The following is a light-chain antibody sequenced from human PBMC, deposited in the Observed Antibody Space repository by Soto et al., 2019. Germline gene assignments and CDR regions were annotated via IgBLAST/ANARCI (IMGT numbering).Light chain of an antibody. Sequence: EIVMTQSPATLSVSPGERATLSCRASQSVSSNLAWYQQKPGQAPRLLIYGASTRATGIPARFSGSGSGTEFTLTISSLQSEDFAVYYCQQNNNWRSTFGQGTRPEIK. CDR2: GAS. CDR1: QSVSSN. J-gene: IGKJ5*01. V-gene: IGKV3-15*01. CDR3: QQNNNWRST.